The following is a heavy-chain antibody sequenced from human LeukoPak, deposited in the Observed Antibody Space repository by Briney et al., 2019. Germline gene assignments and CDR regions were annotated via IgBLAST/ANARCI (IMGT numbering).Heavy chain of an antibody. J-gene: IGHJ5*02. CDR1: GLTFNTYE. D-gene: IGHD3-9*01. CDR2: ISNSGSTI. CDR3: TRDTYFDTTGYPNWFDP. Sequence: PGGSLRLSCAASGLTFNTYEMNWVRQAPGKGLEWVSYISNSGSTIYYADSVKGRFTISRDKAKDLLFLQLSSLGVGDTALYYCTRDTYFDTTGYPNWFDPWGQGTLVTVSS. V-gene: IGHV3-48*03.